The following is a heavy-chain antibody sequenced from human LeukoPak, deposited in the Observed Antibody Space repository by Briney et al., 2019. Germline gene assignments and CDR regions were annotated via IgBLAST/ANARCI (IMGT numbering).Heavy chain of an antibody. CDR2: IRSKAYGGTT. CDR1: GFTFGDYA. Sequence: GGSLRLSCTASGFTFGDYAMSWVRQAPGKGLEWVGFIRSKAYGGTTEYAASVKGRFTTSRDDSKSIAYLQMNSLKTEDTAVYYCTRGTNWFDPWGQGTLVTVSS. CDR3: TRGTNWFDP. V-gene: IGHV3-49*04. J-gene: IGHJ5*02.